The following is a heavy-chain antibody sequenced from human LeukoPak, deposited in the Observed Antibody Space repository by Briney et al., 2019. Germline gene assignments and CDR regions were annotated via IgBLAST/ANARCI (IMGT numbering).Heavy chain of an antibody. J-gene: IGHJ6*04. CDR2: IYHSGST. Sequence: PSETLSLTCAVSGYSISSGYYWGWIRPPPGKGLEWIGSIYHSGSTYYNPSLKSRVTILVDTSKNQFSLKLSSVTAADTAVYYCARENRGSYYYYYGMDVWGKGTTVTVSS. V-gene: IGHV4-38-2*02. D-gene: IGHD3-10*01. CDR3: ARENRGSYYYYYGMDV. CDR1: GYSISSGYY.